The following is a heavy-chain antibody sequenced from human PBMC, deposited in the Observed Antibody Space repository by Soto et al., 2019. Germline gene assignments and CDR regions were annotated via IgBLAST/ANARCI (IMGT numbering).Heavy chain of an antibody. Sequence: PVGSLRLSCAASGFTFSSYAMSWVRQAPGKGLEWVSAISGSGGSTYYADSVKGRFTISRDNSKNTLYLQMNSLRAEDTAVYYCAKVMGTRYSSSWYRGWFDPWGQGTLVTVSS. CDR1: GFTFSSYA. V-gene: IGHV3-23*01. CDR3: AKVMGTRYSSSWYRGWFDP. D-gene: IGHD6-13*01. CDR2: ISGSGGST. J-gene: IGHJ5*02.